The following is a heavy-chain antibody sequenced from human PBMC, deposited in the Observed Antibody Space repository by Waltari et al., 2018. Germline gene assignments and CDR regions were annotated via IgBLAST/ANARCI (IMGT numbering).Heavy chain of an antibody. CDR1: GFTFSNYA. D-gene: IGHD2-2*01. CDR2: IHNGANRA. V-gene: IGHV3-23*03. CDR3: VKARGLVPAILRPDYWVDP. J-gene: IGHJ5*02. Sequence: EEQLLESGGGLVQPGGSLRLSCVASGFTFSNYAMSWVRQAPGKGLGWVSVIHNGANRAYYGDSVKGRFTISRDDSKNTLYLQMNSLRADDTAVYYCVKARGLVPAILRPDYWVDPWGQGTLVSVSS.